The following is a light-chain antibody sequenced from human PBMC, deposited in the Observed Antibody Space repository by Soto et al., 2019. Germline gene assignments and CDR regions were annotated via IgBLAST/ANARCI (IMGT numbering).Light chain of an antibody. Sequence: DIVMTQSPLSLPVTPGEPASISCRSSQSLLHSNGYNYFDWYLQKPGQSPQLLIYLDSNRASGVPDKFSGSGSGTDFTLKISRVEAEDVGIYYCMQALETRTLGQGTKVDIK. V-gene: IGKV2-28*01. J-gene: IGKJ1*01. CDR3: MQALETRT. CDR2: LDS. CDR1: QSLLHSNGYNY.